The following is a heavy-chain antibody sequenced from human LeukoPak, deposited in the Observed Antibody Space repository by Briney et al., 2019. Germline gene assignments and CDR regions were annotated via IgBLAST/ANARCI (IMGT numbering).Heavy chain of an antibody. D-gene: IGHD3-22*01. J-gene: IGHJ6*03. CDR2: IYYSGST. CDR3: ARSSEGRYYYDSSGYSYYYYMDV. Sequence: SETLSLTCTVSGGSISSYYWSWIRQPPGKGLEWIGYIYYSGSTNYNPSLKSRVTISVDTSKNQFSLKLNSVTAADTAVYYCARSSEGRYYYDSSGYSYYYYMDVWGKGTTVTISS. CDR1: GGSISSYY. V-gene: IGHV4-59*01.